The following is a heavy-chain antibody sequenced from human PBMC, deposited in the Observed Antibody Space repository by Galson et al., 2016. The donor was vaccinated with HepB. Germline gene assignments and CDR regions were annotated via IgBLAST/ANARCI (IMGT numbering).Heavy chain of an antibody. Sequence: SLRLSCAASGFTFSSYSMHWVRQAPGKGPEWVAIVSFDLNEKYYADSVKGRFTVSRDNSKNTLYLQLNSLRVDDTAVYYCAGATYMIRQDTDTVDVWGQGTMVIVSS. D-gene: IGHD3-16*01. CDR1: GFTFSSYS. CDR3: AGATYMIRQDTDTVDV. V-gene: IGHV3-30*04. J-gene: IGHJ3*01. CDR2: VSFDLNEK.